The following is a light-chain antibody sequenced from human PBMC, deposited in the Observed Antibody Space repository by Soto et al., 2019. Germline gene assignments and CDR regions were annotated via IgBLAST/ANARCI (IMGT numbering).Light chain of an antibody. V-gene: IGKV3-15*01. CDR2: GAS. CDR3: QQYNTWPPVT. Sequence: EIVMTQSPATLSVSPGERATLSCRASQSVSINLAWYQQKPGQPPRLLIYGASTRATGFPARFSGSGSGTEFTLTINSLQSEDSAVYYCQQYNTWPPVTFGVGTKVDIK. J-gene: IGKJ4*01. CDR1: QSVSIN.